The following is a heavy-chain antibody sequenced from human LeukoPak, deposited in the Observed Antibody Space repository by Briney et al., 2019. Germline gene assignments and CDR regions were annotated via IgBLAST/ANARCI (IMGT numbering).Heavy chain of an antibody. CDR1: GYTLTELS. Sequence: ASVKVSCKVSGYTLTELSMHWVRQAPGKGLEWMGGFDPEDGETIYAQKFQGRVTMAEDTSTDTAYMELSSLRSEDTAVYYCATGSGIVGATSWYYWGQGTLVTVSS. CDR2: FDPEDGET. V-gene: IGHV1-24*01. J-gene: IGHJ4*02. D-gene: IGHD1-26*01. CDR3: ATGSGIVGATSWYY.